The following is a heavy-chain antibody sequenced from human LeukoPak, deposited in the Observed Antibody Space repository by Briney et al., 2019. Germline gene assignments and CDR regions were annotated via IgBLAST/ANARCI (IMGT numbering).Heavy chain of an antibody. CDR3: AKDRRVRGRPDY. CDR2: IQNDGSNK. D-gene: IGHD3-10*01. CDR1: GFSFSSYG. Sequence: GGSLRLSCAASGFSFSSYGMHWVRQAPGKGLEWVTFIQNDGSNKYYVDSVKGRFTISRDNSKNTLYLQMNSLRAEDTAVYYCAKDRRVRGRPDYWGQGTLVTVSS. J-gene: IGHJ4*02. V-gene: IGHV3-30*02.